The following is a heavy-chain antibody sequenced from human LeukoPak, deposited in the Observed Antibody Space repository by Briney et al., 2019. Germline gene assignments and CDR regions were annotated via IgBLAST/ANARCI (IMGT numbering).Heavy chain of an antibody. J-gene: IGHJ6*03. CDR3: ARVQLERAYYYYMDV. D-gene: IGHD1-1*01. Sequence: SVKVSCKASGGTFSSYAISWVRQAPGQGLEWMGGIIPIFGTANYAQKFQGRVTITTDESTSTAYMELSSLRSEDTAVYYCARVQLERAYYYYMDVWGKGTTVTVSS. CDR1: GGTFSSYA. CDR2: IIPIFGTA. V-gene: IGHV1-69*05.